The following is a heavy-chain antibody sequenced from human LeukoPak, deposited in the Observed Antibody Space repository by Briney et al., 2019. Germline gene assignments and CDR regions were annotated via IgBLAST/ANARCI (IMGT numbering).Heavy chain of an antibody. CDR2: IYHSGST. Sequence: SETLSLTCTVSGYSISSGYYWGWIRQPPGKGLEWIGSIYHSGSTYYNPSLKSRVTISVDTSKNQFSLKLSSVTAADTAVYYCARDLRYFDWLLPNAFDIWGQGTMVTVSS. V-gene: IGHV4-38-2*02. CDR1: GYSISSGYY. J-gene: IGHJ3*02. CDR3: ARDLRYFDWLLPNAFDI. D-gene: IGHD3-9*01.